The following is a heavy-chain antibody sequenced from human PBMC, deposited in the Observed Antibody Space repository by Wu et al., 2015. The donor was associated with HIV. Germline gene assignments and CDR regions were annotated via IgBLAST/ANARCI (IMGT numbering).Heavy chain of an antibody. CDR3: ARGSRIGVAAQLDY. J-gene: IGHJ4*02. V-gene: IGHV1-69*13. CDR1: GYIFSNYD. Sequence: QVQLVQSGAEVKKPGASVKVSCKASGYIFSNYDITWVRQAPGQGLEWMGMIIPSFGTPTYAQNFHDRVTLTADESTSTVYMELSGLRSEDTALYFCARGSRIGVAAQLDYWGQGTLVTVSS. CDR2: IIPSFGTP. D-gene: IGHD6-19*01.